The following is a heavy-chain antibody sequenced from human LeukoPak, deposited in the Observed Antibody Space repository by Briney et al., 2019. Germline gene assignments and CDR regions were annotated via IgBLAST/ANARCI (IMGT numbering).Heavy chain of an antibody. Sequence: APVKVSCKASGYTFTGYYMHWVRQAPGQGLEWMGWINPNSGGTSYAQKFQGRVTMTRDTSISTAYMELSRLRSDDTAVYYCAREAPVFQDAFDIWGQGTMVTVSS. V-gene: IGHV1-2*02. J-gene: IGHJ3*02. CDR1: GYTFTGYY. CDR2: INPNSGGT. D-gene: IGHD2-8*01. CDR3: AREAPVFQDAFDI.